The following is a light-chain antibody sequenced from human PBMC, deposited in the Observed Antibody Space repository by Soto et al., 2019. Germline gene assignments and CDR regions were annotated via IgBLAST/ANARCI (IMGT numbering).Light chain of an antibody. CDR3: QQPRSFWYT. Sequence: DIQMTQSPSTLSASIGDRVTITCRASQSIRGWLAWYQQKPGKAPTLLIPKASRLERGVPLRFSGNGPGTEFTLSISSLQPDDLATYFFQQPRSFWYTFGQGNKLDIK. CDR1: QSIRGW. CDR2: KAS. V-gene: IGKV1-5*03. J-gene: IGKJ2*01.